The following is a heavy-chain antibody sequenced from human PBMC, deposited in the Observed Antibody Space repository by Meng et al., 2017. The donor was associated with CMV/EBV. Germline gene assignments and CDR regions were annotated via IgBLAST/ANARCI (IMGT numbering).Heavy chain of an antibody. Sequence: KVSCKGSGCSFTSYWIRWVRQMPGKGLEWMGIIYPGDSDTKYRPSFQGQVTITADKSISTAYLQWSSLKAADTAMYYCARQMRNDSSGWYAFDYWGQGTLVTVSS. D-gene: IGHD6-19*01. V-gene: IGHV5-51*01. CDR3: ARQMRNDSSGWYAFDY. J-gene: IGHJ4*02. CDR2: IYPGDSDT. CDR1: GCSFTSYW.